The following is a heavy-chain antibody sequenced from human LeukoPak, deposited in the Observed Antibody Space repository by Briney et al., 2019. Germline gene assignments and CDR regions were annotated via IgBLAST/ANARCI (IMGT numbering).Heavy chain of an antibody. D-gene: IGHD4/OR15-4a*01. CDR2: IYYGGSP. CDR3: ARSASGTWLDS. V-gene: IGHV4-59*01. CDR1: GGSISLYY. Sequence: SETLSLTCPLSGGSISLYYWSWIRPPPGEGLERIGYIYYGGSPNYNPSLKSRVTISVDTSNKQFSLSLSSVTDADTAFYFCARSASGTWLDSWGQGTLVTVSS. J-gene: IGHJ5*01.